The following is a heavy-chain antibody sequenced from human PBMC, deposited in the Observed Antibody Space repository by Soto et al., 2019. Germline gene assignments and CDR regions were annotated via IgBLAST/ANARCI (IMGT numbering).Heavy chain of an antibody. D-gene: IGHD6-19*01. CDR2: IWYDGSNK. J-gene: IGHJ2*01. CDR1: GFTFSSYG. CDR3: ASTGYSSGWYGLDWYFDL. V-gene: IGHV3-33*01. Sequence: QVQLVESGGGVVQPGRSLRLSCAASGFTFSSYGMHWVRQAPGKGLEWVAVIWYDGSNKYYADSVKGRFTISRDNSKNTLYLQMNSLIAEDTAVYSCASTGYSSGWYGLDWYFDLWGRGTLVTVSS.